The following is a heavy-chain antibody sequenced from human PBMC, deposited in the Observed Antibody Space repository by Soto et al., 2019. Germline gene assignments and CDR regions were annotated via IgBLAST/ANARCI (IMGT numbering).Heavy chain of an antibody. J-gene: IGHJ6*02. CDR1: GFTFISYA. CDR3: AKGTRYYDSSGYYYYGMDV. Sequence: GGSLRLSCAASGFTFISYAMSWVRQAPWKGLEWVSAISGSGGSTYYADSVKGRFTISRDNSKNTLYLQMNSLRAEDTAVYYCAKGTRYYDSSGYYYYGMDVWGQRTTVTVSS. CDR2: ISGSGGST. D-gene: IGHD3-22*01. V-gene: IGHV3-23*01.